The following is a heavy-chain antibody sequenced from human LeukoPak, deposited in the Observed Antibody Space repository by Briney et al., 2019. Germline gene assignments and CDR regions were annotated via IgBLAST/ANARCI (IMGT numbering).Heavy chain of an antibody. CDR2: IYYSGST. Sequence: RSSQTLSLTCTVSGGSISSGDYYWSWIRQPPGKGLEWIGYIYYSGSTYYNPSLKSRVTISVDTSKNQFSLKLSSVTAADTAVYYCARAPYSSSWFWVDAFDIWGQGTMVTVSS. J-gene: IGHJ3*02. D-gene: IGHD6-13*01. V-gene: IGHV4-30-4*08. CDR1: GGSISSGDYY. CDR3: ARAPYSSSWFWVDAFDI.